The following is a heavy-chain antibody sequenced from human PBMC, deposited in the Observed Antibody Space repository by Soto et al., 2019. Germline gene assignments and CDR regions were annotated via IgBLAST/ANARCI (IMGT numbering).Heavy chain of an antibody. CDR2: IYYSGST. CDR3: ARVAAAAFYDAFDI. J-gene: IGHJ3*02. CDR1: GGSISSYY. Sequence: KPSETLSLTCTVSGGSISSYYWSWIRQPPGKGLEWIGYIYYSGSTNYNPSLKSRVTISVDTSKNQFSLKLSSVTAADTAVYYCARVAAAAFYDAFDIWGQGTMVTVSS. D-gene: IGHD6-13*01. V-gene: IGHV4-59*01.